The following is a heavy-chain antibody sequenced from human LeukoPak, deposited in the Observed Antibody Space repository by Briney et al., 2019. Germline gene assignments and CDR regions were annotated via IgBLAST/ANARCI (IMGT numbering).Heavy chain of an antibody. CDR2: INPKTGAT. J-gene: IGHJ5*02. CDR1: GYTFTDYF. V-gene: IGHV1-2*02. Sequence: ASVKVSCKASGYTFTDYFLHWLRQAPGQGLEWMGWINPKTGATNYAQRSQGRVTMTRDSSITTGNMELNRLTSDDTALYYCARAYEYGWFDPWGQGTLVTVSS. CDR3: ARAYEYGWFDP. D-gene: IGHD3-16*01.